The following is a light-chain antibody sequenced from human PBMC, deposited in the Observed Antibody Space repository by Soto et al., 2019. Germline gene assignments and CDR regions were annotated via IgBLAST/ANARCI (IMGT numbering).Light chain of an antibody. CDR1: QSVSSIY. CDR3: HQRQSWPRT. V-gene: IGKV3-11*01. Sequence: EMVLTQSPGTLSLSHKERATLSCRASQSVSSIYLAWYQQKPGQAPRLLIYGASNRAAGVPARFSGSGSGTDFTLTISYVEPEDFAVYYCHQRQSWPRTFGQGTKVDIK. J-gene: IGKJ1*01. CDR2: GAS.